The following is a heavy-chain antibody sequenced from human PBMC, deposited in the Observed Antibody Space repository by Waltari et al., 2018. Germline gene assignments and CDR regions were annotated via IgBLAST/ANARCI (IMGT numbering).Heavy chain of an antibody. CDR2: IIPIFGTA. Sequence: QVQLVQSGAGVKKPGSSVKVSCKASGGPFRSYPLSWGRQAPGQGLEWMGGIIPIFGTANYAQKFQGRVTITADESTSTAYMELSSLRAEDTAVYYCARDESYRLVGYWGQGTLVTVSS. D-gene: IGHD1-26*01. J-gene: IGHJ4*02. CDR3: ARDESYRLVGY. V-gene: IGHV1-69*01. CDR1: GGPFRSYP.